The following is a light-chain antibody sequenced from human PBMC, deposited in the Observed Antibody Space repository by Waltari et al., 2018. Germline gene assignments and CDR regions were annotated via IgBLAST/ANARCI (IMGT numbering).Light chain of an antibody. Sequence: AIQITQSPSSLSAPTGDKVTITCRASQGISNYLAWYQQKPGKAPTLLIYDASTLQRGVPSRFSGSGSGTDFTLTISCLQSEDFATFYCQQYYGYPLTFGPGTKVDVK. CDR3: QQYYGYPLT. CDR2: DAS. V-gene: IGKV1-8*01. J-gene: IGKJ3*01. CDR1: QGISNY.